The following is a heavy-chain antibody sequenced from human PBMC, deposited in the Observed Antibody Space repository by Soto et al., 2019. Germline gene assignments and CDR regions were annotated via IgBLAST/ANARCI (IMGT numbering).Heavy chain of an antibody. CDR3: ASSGRPYDAFVS. D-gene: IGHD1-26*01. V-gene: IGHV4-34*01. Sequence: SETLSLTCAVYGGSFSGYYWSWIRQPPGKGLEWIGEINHSGSTNYNPSLKSRVTISVDTSKNQFSLKLSSVTAADTALYYCASSGRPYDAFVSCGQGTMVKVSS. J-gene: IGHJ3*02. CDR2: INHSGST. CDR1: GGSFSGYY.